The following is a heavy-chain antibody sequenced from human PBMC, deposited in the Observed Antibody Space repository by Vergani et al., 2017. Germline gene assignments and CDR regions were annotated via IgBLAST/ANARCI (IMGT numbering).Heavy chain of an antibody. CDR2: IYTSGST. J-gene: IGHJ4*02. CDR1: GGSISSGSYY. D-gene: IGHD1-26*01. V-gene: IGHV4-61*02. Sequence: QVQLQESGPGLVKPSQTLSLTCTVSGGSISSGSYYWSWIRQPAGKGLEWIGRIYTSGSTNYNPSLKSRVTISVDTSKNQFSLKLGSVTAADTAVYYCARGTVGATTGQYYFDYWGQGALVTVSS. CDR3: ARGTVGATTGQYYFDY.